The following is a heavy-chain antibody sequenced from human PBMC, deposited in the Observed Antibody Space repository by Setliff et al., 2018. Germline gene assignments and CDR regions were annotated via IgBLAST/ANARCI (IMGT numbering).Heavy chain of an antibody. Sequence: LRLSCAASGFTFSDHHIDWVRQAPGKGLEWVGRSRNKANTYTIAYAVSVEGRFTISRDDSENSVYLEMNRLNTDDAAVYYCARSPAFDYWGQGTLVTVSS. D-gene: IGHD2-15*01. J-gene: IGHJ4*02. CDR2: SRNKANTYTI. V-gene: IGHV3-72*01. CDR1: GFTFSDHH. CDR3: ARSPAFDY.